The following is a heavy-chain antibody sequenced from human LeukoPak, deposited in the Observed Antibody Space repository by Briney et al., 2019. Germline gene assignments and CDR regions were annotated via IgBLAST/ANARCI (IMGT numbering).Heavy chain of an antibody. CDR2: IKQDGSEK. V-gene: IGHV3-7*01. CDR1: GFTFSSYW. Sequence: GGSLRLSCATSGFTFSSYWMSWVRQAPGEGLEWVANIKQDGSEKYYVDSVKGRFTISRDNAKNSLYLQMNSLRAEDAAVYYCARSPLIVWMMSWGQGTLVTVSS. J-gene: IGHJ5*02. D-gene: IGHD3-22*01. CDR3: ARSPLIVWMMS.